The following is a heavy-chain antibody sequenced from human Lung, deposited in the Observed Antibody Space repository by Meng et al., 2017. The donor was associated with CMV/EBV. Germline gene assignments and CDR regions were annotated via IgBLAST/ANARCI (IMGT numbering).Heavy chain of an antibody. CDR1: GACESNTDR. J-gene: IGHJ4*02. CDR3: ASFPPPGKQWLVTDY. D-gene: IGHD6-19*01. V-gene: IGHV4-4*03. CDR2: IYHSGCT. Sequence: PCLDKALGTLPLAGVWSGACESNTDRWGCVHQPPGKGLEWIGEIYHSGCTNYNPSLKSRVTISVDKSKSQFSLKLSSVTAADTAVYYCASFPPPGKQWLVTDYWGQGTLVTVSS.